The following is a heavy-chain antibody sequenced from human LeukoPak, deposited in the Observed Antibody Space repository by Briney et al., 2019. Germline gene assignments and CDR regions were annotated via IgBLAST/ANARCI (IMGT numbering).Heavy chain of an antibody. V-gene: IGHV4-39*01. Sequence: SETLSLTCTVSGGSISSSSYYWGWIRQPPGKGLEWIGSIYYSGSTYYNPSLKSRVTISVDTSKNQSSLKLSSVTAADTAVYYCVRQDSSGWYLLYYYGMDVWGQGTTVTVSS. J-gene: IGHJ6*02. CDR2: IYYSGST. D-gene: IGHD6-19*01. CDR3: VRQDSSGWYLLYYYGMDV. CDR1: GGSISSSSYY.